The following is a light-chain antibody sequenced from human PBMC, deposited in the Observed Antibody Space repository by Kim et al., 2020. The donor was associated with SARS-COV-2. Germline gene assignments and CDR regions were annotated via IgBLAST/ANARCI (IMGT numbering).Light chain of an antibody. CDR2: DVS. J-gene: IGLJ1*01. CDR1: SSDVGGYNY. V-gene: IGLV2-14*03. Sequence: QPASVSGSPGQSITISCTGTSSDVGGYNYVSWYQQHPGKAPKLMIYDVSNRPSGVSNRFSGSKSGNTASLTISGLQAEDEADYYCSSYTSSSTLVFGTGTKVTVL. CDR3: SSYTSSSTLV.